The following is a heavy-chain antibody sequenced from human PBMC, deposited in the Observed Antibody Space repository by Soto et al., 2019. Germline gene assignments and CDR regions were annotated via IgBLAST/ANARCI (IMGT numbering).Heavy chain of an antibody. CDR3: ARHLIGGAIQLCSNYNWFDP. CDR2: IYYSGST. CDR1: GGSISSVDYY. V-gene: IGHV4-39*01. Sequence: PSETLSLTCTVSGGSISSVDYYWSWIRQPPGKGLEWIGSIYYSGSTYYNPSLKSRVAISVDTSKNQFSLKLSSVTAADTAVYYCARHLIGGAIQLCSNYNWFDPWGQGTLVTVS. D-gene: IGHD5-18*01. J-gene: IGHJ5*02.